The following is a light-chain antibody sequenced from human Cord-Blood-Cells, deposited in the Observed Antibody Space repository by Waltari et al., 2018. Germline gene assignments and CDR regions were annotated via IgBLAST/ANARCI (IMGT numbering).Light chain of an antibody. CDR1: SSNVGSYNL. CDR3: CSYAGSSV. V-gene: IGLV2-23*02. CDR2: EVS. Sequence: QSALTQPASVSGSPGQSLTISCTGTSSNVGSYNLVSWYHQHPGKAPKPMIYEVSKRPSGVSNRFTGSKSGNTASMTISGLQAEDEADYYCCSYAGSSVFGTGTKVTVL. J-gene: IGLJ1*01.